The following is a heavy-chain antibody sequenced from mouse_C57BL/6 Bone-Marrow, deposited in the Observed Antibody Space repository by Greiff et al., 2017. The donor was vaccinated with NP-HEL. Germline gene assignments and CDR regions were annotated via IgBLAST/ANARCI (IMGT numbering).Heavy chain of an antibody. CDR1: GYTFTDYY. J-gene: IGHJ4*01. Sequence: VQLQQSGPELVKPGASVKISCKASGYTFTDYYINWVKQRPGQGLEWIGWIFPGSGSTYYNEKFKGKATLTVDKSSSTAYMLLSSLTSEDSAVYFCARKKIYDEKLDAMDYWGQGTSVTVSS. CDR3: ARKKIYDEKLDAMDY. CDR2: IFPGSGST. V-gene: IGHV1-75*01. D-gene: IGHD2-3*01.